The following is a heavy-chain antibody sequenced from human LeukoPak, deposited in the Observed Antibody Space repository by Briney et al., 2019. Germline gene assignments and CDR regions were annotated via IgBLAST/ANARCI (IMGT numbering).Heavy chain of an antibody. V-gene: IGHV3-21*01. CDR2: ISSNSTYI. CDR3: ARASNYDSPNWFDP. J-gene: IGHJ5*02. CDR1: GFTFSTYS. Sequence: PGGSLRLSCAASGFTFSTYSMDWVRQAPGKGLEWVSFISSNSTYIYYADSVKGRFTIFRDNAKNSLYLQMNSLRAEDTAAYYCARASNYDSPNWFDPWGQGTLVTVSS. D-gene: IGHD3-22*01.